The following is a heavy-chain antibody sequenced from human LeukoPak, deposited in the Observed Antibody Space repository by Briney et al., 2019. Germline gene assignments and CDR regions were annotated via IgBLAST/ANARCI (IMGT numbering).Heavy chain of an antibody. D-gene: IGHD1-26*01. Sequence: GASVKVSCKASGGTFSSYAISWVRQAPGRGLEWMGGIIPIFGSTNYAQKFQGRVTITTDQSTRTAYMELNSLSSDDTAVYYCARVGRSRGSLPNSYYYMDVWGQGTTVTVSS. CDR3: ARVGRSRGSLPNSYYYMDV. CDR1: GGTFSSYA. V-gene: IGHV1-69*05. J-gene: IGHJ6*03. CDR2: IIPIFGST.